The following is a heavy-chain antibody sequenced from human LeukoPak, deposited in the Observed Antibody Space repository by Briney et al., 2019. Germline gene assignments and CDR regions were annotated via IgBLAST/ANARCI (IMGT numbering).Heavy chain of an antibody. CDR3: ARVRYYGSGEEFDP. CDR2: IYHGGST. D-gene: IGHD3-10*01. Sequence: SQTLSLTCTVSGGSISSGGYLWSWIRQHPGKGLEWIGYIYHGGSTYYSPSLESRVIISVDTSKNKFSLKLTSVTAADTAVYYCARVRYYGSGEEFDPRGQGTLVTVSS. J-gene: IGHJ5*02. CDR1: GGSISSGGYL. V-gene: IGHV4-31*03.